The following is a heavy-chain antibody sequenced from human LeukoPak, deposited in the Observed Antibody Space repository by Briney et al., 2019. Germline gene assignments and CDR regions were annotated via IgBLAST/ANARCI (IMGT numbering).Heavy chain of an antibody. Sequence: PGGSLRLSCAASGFTFSSYAMSWVRQAPGKGLEWVSAISGSGGSTYYADSVKGRFTISRDNSKNTLYLQMNSLRAEDTAVYYCAKAPIARDFWSGYYPRNTDYGMDVWGQGTTVTVSS. CDR3: AKAPIARDFWSGYYPRNTDYGMDV. D-gene: IGHD3-3*01. V-gene: IGHV3-23*01. J-gene: IGHJ6*02. CDR1: GFTFSSYA. CDR2: ISGSGGST.